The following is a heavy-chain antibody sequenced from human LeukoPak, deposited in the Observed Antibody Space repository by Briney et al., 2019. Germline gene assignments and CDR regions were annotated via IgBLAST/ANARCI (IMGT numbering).Heavy chain of an antibody. CDR2: ISGSGGST. Sequence: GGSLRFSCAASGFTFSSYAMSWVRQAPGKGLKWVTDISGSGGSTYYADSVKGRFTISRDNSKNTLYLQTNSLRAEDTAVYYCAKESSGWYGDFDYWGQGTLVTVSS. D-gene: IGHD6-19*01. CDR3: AKESSGWYGDFDY. V-gene: IGHV3-23*01. CDR1: GFTFSSYA. J-gene: IGHJ4*02.